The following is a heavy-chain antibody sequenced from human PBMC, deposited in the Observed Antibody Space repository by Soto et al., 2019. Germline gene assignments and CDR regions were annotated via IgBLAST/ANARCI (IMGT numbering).Heavy chain of an antibody. Sequence: EVQLVEAGGGLIQPGGSLRLSCAASGFIVSSHYMSWVRQAPGKGLEWVSAIYSGGSIYYTDSVEGRFTISRDVSKNILYLQMNRLRADATAVYYCARDPGDCSSVSCYGSFYYGMDVWGQGTTVIVS. CDR1: GFIVSSHY. D-gene: IGHD2-2*01. CDR3: ARDPGDCSSVSCYGSFYYGMDV. V-gene: IGHV3-53*01. CDR2: IYSGGSI. J-gene: IGHJ6*02.